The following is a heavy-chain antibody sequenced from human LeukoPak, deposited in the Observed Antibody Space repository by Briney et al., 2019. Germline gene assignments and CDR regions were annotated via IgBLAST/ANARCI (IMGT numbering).Heavy chain of an antibody. D-gene: IGHD6-13*01. CDR1: GFTFDDYA. CDR3: AKDTWASSWYYFDY. CDR2: ISWSSGSI. Sequence: QPGGSLRLSCAASGFTFDDYAMHWVRQAPGKGLEWVSGISWSSGSIGYADSVKGRFTISRDNAKNSLYLQMNSLRPEDTALYYCAKDTWASSWYYFDYWGQGALVTVSS. V-gene: IGHV3-9*01. J-gene: IGHJ4*02.